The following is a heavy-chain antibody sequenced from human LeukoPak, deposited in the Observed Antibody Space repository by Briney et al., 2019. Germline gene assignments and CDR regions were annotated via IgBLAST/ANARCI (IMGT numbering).Heavy chain of an antibody. CDR1: GFTFSNAW. CDR2: TRKKTNSYTT. CDR3: TRVVLVGTTYSYFDY. D-gene: IGHD1-26*01. Sequence: GGSLRPSCAASGFTFSNAWMSWVRRAPGKGLEWVGRTRKKTNSYTTEYAASVKGRFTISRDDSKSSLYLQMNSLKAEDTAVYYCTRVVLVGTTYSYFDYWGQGTLVTVSS. V-gene: IGHV3-72*01. J-gene: IGHJ4*02.